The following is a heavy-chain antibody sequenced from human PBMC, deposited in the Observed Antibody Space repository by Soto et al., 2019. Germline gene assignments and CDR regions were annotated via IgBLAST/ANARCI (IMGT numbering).Heavy chain of an antibody. J-gene: IGHJ4*02. CDR2: IHHSGST. V-gene: IGHV4-4*02. Sequence: LSLTCAVSGYSVTNRDWWSWVRQPPGKGLEWIGEIHHSGSTHYNPSLKSRVTMSVDKSTNQFSLTMSAVSAADTAIYYCTRDNDYRVDDGWGQGTLVTVSS. CDR1: GYSVTNRDW. CDR3: TRDNDYRVDDG. D-gene: IGHD4-17*01.